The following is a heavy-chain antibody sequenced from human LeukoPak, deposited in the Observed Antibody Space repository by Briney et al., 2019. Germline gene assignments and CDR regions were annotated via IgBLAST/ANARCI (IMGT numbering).Heavy chain of an antibody. CDR1: GGSISSGGYY. V-gene: IGHV4-31*03. CDR2: IYYSRSI. Sequence: SATLSLTRTVSGGSISSGGYYWSWLRLHPGKGLEWIVYIYYSRSIYYNPSLKSRVTILVDTSNNQFSLNLSSVTAADTAVYYCAGGKDTAMAPSYWFDRWGQGTLVTVSS. CDR3: AGGKDTAMAPSYWFDR. D-gene: IGHD5-18*01. J-gene: IGHJ5*02.